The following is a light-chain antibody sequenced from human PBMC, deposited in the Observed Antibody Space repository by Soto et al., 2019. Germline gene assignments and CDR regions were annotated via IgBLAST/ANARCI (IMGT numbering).Light chain of an antibody. CDR3: QQHDNFPT. CDR1: HTVLYNSNNKNY. Sequence: DIVLTQSPDSLAVSLGETATINCKSIHTVLYNSNNKNYIAWFQQKPGKAPKLLIYDASNLQTGVPSRFSGSGSGTDFTLIISRLQPEDIATYYCQQHDNFPTFGQGTRLEIK. J-gene: IGKJ5*01. CDR2: DAS. V-gene: IGKV4-1*01.